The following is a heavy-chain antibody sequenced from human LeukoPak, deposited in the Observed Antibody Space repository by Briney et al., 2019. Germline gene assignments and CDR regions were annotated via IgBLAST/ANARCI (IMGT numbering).Heavy chain of an antibody. CDR3: ARGGWNYVFNS. V-gene: IGHV3-48*03. CDR1: GFTFNTYE. J-gene: IGHJ5*02. CDR2: ITSGGRTI. Sequence: GGSLRLSCAASGFTFNTYEMNWVRQAPGKGLEWVSYITSGGRTIYYADYVKGRFTISRDNAKNLLYLQMNSLRAEDTAVYYCARGGWNYVFNSWGQGTLVTVSS. D-gene: IGHD1-7*01.